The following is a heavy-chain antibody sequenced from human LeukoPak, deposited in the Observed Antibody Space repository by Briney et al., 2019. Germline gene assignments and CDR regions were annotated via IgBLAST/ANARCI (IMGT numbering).Heavy chain of an antibody. CDR2: IYYSGST. D-gene: IGHD3-3*01. CDR3: AAAFWSGYPFDY. Sequence: SETLCLTCTVSGGSISSYYWSWIRQPPGKGLEWIGYIYYSGSTNYNPSLKSRVTISVDTSKNQFSLKLSSVTAADTAVYYCAAAFWSGYPFDYWGQGTLVTVSS. CDR1: GGSISSYY. V-gene: IGHV4-59*01. J-gene: IGHJ4*02.